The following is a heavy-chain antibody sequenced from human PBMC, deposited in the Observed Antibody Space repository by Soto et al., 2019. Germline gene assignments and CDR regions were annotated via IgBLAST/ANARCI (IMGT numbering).Heavy chain of an antibody. D-gene: IGHD5-12*01. Sequence: GGSLRLSCAASGFTFSDYDMSWIRQAPGKGLEWVSYTSSSGSTIYYADSVKGRFTLSRDNAKNSMYLQMNSLRAEDTAVYYCARADSGYAHGYYYYGMDVWGQGTTVTVSS. CDR1: GFTFSDYD. V-gene: IGHV3-11*04. CDR3: ARADSGYAHGYYYYGMDV. J-gene: IGHJ6*02. CDR2: TSSSGSTI.